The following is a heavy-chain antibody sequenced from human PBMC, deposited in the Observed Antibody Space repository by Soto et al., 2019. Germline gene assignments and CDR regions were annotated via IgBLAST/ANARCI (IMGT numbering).Heavy chain of an antibody. V-gene: IGHV1-3*01. CDR2: INAGNGNT. D-gene: IGHD1-26*01. J-gene: IGHJ6*01. CDR3: ASTRRYSGSYYYHRYGMDV. CDR1: GYTFTGYY. Sequence: ASVKVSCKASGYTFTGYYVHWVRQAPGQRLEWMGWINAGNGNTKYSQKFQGRVTITRDTSASTAYMELSSLRSEDTAVYYCASTRRYSGSYYYHRYGMDVWAQRNTGTVSS.